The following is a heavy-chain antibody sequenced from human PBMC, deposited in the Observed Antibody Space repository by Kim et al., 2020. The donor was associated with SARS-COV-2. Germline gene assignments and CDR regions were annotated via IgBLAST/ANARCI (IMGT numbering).Heavy chain of an antibody. D-gene: IGHD3-3*01. V-gene: IGHV3-7*01. J-gene: IGHJ2*01. CDR1: GFNIISYW. CDR2: IKPDGSET. CDR3: ARIHYDFWPTHYYFDL. Sequence: GGSLRLSCAASGFNIISYWMSCVRQAPGKGLEWVANIKPDGSETYYVDSVEGRFTISRDNGKNSLYLQMNGLRAEDTAVYYCARIHYDFWPTHYYFDLWG.